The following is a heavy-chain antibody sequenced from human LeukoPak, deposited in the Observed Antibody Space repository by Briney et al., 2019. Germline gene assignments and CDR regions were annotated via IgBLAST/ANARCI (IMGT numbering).Heavy chain of an antibody. J-gene: IGHJ3*02. CDR2: ISAYNGNT. CDR3: ARAVRGMFVVPATGAFDI. D-gene: IGHD2-2*01. Sequence: ASVKVSCKASGYIFTSYGISWVRQPPGQGLEWMGWISAYNGNTNYAQKLQRRVTMTTDTSTSTAYMELRSLRSDDAAVYYCARAVRGMFVVPATGAFDIWGQGTMVTVSS. CDR1: GYIFTSYG. V-gene: IGHV1-18*04.